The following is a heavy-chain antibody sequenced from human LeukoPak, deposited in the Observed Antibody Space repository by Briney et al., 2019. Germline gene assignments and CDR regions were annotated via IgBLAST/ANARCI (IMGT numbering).Heavy chain of an antibody. CDR2: LRYDGINK. CDR3: AKDRLSEDAFDI. Sequence: PGGSLRLSCAASGFIFSSYGMHWVRQAPGKGLEWVAFLRYDGINKFYADSVKGRFTISRDNSKNMLYLQMNSLRPEDTAVYYCAKDRLSEDAFDIWGQGTMVTVPS. V-gene: IGHV3-30*02. J-gene: IGHJ3*02. CDR1: GFIFSSYG.